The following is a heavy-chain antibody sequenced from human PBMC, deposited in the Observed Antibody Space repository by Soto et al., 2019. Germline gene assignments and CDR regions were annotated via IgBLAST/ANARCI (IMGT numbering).Heavy chain of an antibody. Sequence: GGSLRLSCAASGFTFSSYAMSWVRQAPGKGLEWVSAISVSGGSTYYADSVKGRFTISRDISKNTLYLQMNSLSSEDTAVHHCARGLYSGWHYFDYWGQGTLVTVSS. CDR3: ARGLYSGWHYFDY. J-gene: IGHJ4*02. D-gene: IGHD5-12*01. CDR1: GFTFSSYA. CDR2: ISVSGGST. V-gene: IGHV3-23*01.